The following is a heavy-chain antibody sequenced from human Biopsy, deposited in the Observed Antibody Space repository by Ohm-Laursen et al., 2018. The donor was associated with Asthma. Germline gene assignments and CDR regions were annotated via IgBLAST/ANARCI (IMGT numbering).Heavy chain of an antibody. J-gene: IGHJ3*02. CDR1: GFSFSNFA. V-gene: IGHV3-30*01. D-gene: IGHD1-1*01. Sequence: SSLRLSCAASGFSFSNFAIHWVRQAPGKGLEWVGVISKDASTQDYADSAKGRFTMARDNSKNTLDLQMNSLIEEDTAVYYCVRDGTDDAFDIWGQGTVVSVSS. CDR2: ISKDASTQ. CDR3: VRDGTDDAFDI.